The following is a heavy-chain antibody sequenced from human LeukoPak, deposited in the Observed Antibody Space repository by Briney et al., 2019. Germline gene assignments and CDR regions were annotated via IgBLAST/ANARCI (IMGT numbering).Heavy chain of an antibody. CDR1: GYTLTELS. Sequence: ASVQVSCKVSGYTLTELSMHWVRQAPGKRLEWMGGFDPKDVETIYSQKFQVRVTMAEDTSTDPAYMELRSLRTEETAVYYCATADRLWLDYWGQGALVTVSS. V-gene: IGHV1-24*01. CDR3: ATADRLWLDY. CDR2: FDPKDVET. J-gene: IGHJ4*02. D-gene: IGHD6-19*01.